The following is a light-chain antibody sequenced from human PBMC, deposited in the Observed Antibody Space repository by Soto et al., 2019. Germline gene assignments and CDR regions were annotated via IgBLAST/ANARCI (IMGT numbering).Light chain of an antibody. Sequence: IVVTQSPARLSVDPGERATLSCRASQIFXSNFFWSQQKPGQAPRVLTDGASNMATGSPARLSGSGSATDFTLTISSLEPEDFAVYYCQQRSNWPITFGQGTRLEI. CDR1: QIFXSN. J-gene: IGKJ5*01. CDR2: GAS. V-gene: IGKV3-11*01. CDR3: QQRSNWPIT.